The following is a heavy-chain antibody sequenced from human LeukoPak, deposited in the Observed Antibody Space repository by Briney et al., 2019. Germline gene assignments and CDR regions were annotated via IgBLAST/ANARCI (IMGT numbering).Heavy chain of an antibody. V-gene: IGHV4-39*01. D-gene: IGHD3-10*01. CDR3: ARLGSYGSGAP. Sequence: SETLSLTCSVSGGSMNTRSYSWGWIRQPPGKGLEWIGNIFYSGTTYYNPSLKSRVTISVDTSKNQFSLKLNSVTAADTAVFYCARLGSYGSGAPWGQGAQVIVSS. J-gene: IGHJ5*02. CDR1: GGSMNTRSYS. CDR2: IFYSGTT.